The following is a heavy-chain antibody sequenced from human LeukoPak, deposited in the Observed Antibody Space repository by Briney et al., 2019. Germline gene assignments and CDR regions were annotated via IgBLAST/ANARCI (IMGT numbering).Heavy chain of an antibody. CDR1: GFTFSSYA. Sequence: GGSLRLSCAASGFTFSSYAMSWVRQAPGKGLEWVSAISGSGGSTCYADSVKGRFTIPRDNSKNTLYLQMNSLRAEDTAVYYCAKDSGPYSSSWWVYWGQGTLVTVSS. J-gene: IGHJ4*02. D-gene: IGHD6-13*01. V-gene: IGHV3-23*01. CDR3: AKDSGPYSSSWWVY. CDR2: ISGSGGST.